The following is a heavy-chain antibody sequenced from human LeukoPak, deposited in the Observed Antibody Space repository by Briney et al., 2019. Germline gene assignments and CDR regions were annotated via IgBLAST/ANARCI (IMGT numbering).Heavy chain of an antibody. CDR1: GFSFRGYG. D-gene: IGHD3/OR15-3a*01. Sequence: GRSLRLSCAASGFSFRGYGMHWVRQAPGKGLEWAAVIWNDGRNKYYADSVKGRFTISRDNSKNTLYLQMNSLRAEDTAVYYCAKDRDWYKEYFQHWGQGTLVTVSS. V-gene: IGHV3-33*06. J-gene: IGHJ1*01. CDR2: IWNDGRNK. CDR3: AKDRDWYKEYFQH.